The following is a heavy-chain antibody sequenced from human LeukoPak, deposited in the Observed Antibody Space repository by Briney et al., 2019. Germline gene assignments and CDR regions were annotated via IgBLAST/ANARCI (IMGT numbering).Heavy chain of an antibody. D-gene: IGHD6-6*01. CDR2: ISYDGSNK. Sequence: GGSLRLSCAASGFTFSSYVMHWVRQAPGKGLEWVAVISYDGSNKYYADSLKGRFTISRDNSKNTLYLQMNSLRAEDTAVYYCAKYFSGAALFPRYYYMDVWGKGTTVTISS. CDR1: GFTFSSYV. V-gene: IGHV3-30*18. CDR3: AKYFSGAALFPRYYYMDV. J-gene: IGHJ6*03.